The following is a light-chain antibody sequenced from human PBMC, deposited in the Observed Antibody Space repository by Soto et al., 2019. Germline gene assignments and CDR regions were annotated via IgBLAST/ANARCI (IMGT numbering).Light chain of an antibody. CDR1: SSGVGSYNL. Sequence: QSAVTQPDSVSGSPGQSITISCTGTSSGVGSYNLVSGYQNHPGKAAKLMMYEGTQRASGVSNRFSGSKSGNTASLTVSGLQAEDEADYYCCSYVSDSKVTFGGGTKPTVL. CDR3: CSYVSDSKVT. CDR2: EGT. J-gene: IGLJ2*01. V-gene: IGLV2-23*01.